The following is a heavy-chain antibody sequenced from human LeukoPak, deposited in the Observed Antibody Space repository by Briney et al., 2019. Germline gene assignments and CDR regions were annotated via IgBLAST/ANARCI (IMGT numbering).Heavy chain of an antibody. J-gene: IGHJ4*02. CDR1: GGTFSSYA. V-gene: IGHV1-69*13. CDR2: IIPIFGTA. CDR3: ARVTQNSIADY. D-gene: IGHD2/OR15-2a*01. Sequence: ASVKVSGKASGGTFSSYAISWVRQAPGQGLEWMGGIIPIFGTANYAQKFQGRVTITADESTSTDYMELSSLRSQDTAVYYCARVTQNSIADYWGQGTLVTVSS.